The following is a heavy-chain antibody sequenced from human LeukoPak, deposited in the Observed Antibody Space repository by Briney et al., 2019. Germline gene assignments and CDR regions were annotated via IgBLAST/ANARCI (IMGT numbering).Heavy chain of an antibody. V-gene: IGHV3-33*01. D-gene: IGHD3-16*01. CDR2: IWYDGSEM. CDR3: TRDGGSGIDY. Sequence: PGGSLRLSCVVSGFTFSSYGMHWLRQAPGKGLEWVAVIWYDGSEMFYGDSVKGRFSVSRDDSKNTLYLQMSSLRAEDTAVYYCTRDGGSGIDYWGQGTLVTISS. J-gene: IGHJ4*02. CDR1: GFTFSSYG.